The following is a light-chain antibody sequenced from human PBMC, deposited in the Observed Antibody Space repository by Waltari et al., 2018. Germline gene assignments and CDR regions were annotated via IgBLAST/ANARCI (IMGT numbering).Light chain of an antibody. CDR3: QVWESYGDHLVV. Sequence: SYVLTQPPSVSVAPGKTARITCGGSNIGRQNVNWYQQKPGQAPVLVIYYDSDRPAGIPERFSGSNSGNTATLTISRVEAGDEADYYCQVWESYGDHLVVFGGGTNLTVV. CDR2: YDS. V-gene: IGLV3-21*01. CDR1: NIGRQN. J-gene: IGLJ2*01.